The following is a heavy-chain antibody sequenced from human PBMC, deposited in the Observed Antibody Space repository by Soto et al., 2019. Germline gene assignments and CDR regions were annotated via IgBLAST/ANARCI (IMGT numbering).Heavy chain of an antibody. V-gene: IGHV1-18*01. CDR2: ISSYNGDT. CDR1: GYTFTRSG. Sequence: QVQLVQSGAEVKKPGASVKVSCKASGYTFTRSGISWVRQAPGQGPEWMGWISSYNGDTNYAQTFQGRVTMTTATSTSTAFIELRSLRSDDPAVYYCARAGVAPYYYYGMDVWGQGTPVTVSS. J-gene: IGHJ6*02. CDR3: ARAGVAPYYYYGMDV.